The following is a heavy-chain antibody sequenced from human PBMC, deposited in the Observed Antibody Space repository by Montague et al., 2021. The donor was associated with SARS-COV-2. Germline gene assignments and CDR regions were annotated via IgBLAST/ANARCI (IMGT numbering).Heavy chain of an antibody. CDR1: GGPTARHC. V-gene: IGHV4-59*08. CDR2: VYYNGDT. Sequence: SETRSLTCTVSGGPTARHCSNWIRQSPWKRPASIGYVYYNGDTKYNPSLQNRLTISIDTSENQFSLRINSVTAADTAVDFCPTGWAFDPRGQGRLVTVSS. D-gene: IGHD6-19*01. J-gene: IGHJ3*01. CDR3: PTGWAFDP.